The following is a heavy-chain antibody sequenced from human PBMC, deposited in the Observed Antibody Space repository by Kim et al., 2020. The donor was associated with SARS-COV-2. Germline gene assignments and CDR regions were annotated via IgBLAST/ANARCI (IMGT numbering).Heavy chain of an antibody. CDR3: AREKKGIAAAGTSFDY. Sequence: SETLSLTCAVYGGSFSGYYWSWIRQPPGKGLEWIGEINHSGSTNYNPSLKSGVTISVDTSKNQFSLKLSSVTAADTAVYYCAREKKGIAAAGTSFDYWGQGTLVTVSS. V-gene: IGHV4-34*01. CDR1: GGSFSGYY. D-gene: IGHD6-13*01. J-gene: IGHJ4*02. CDR2: INHSGST.